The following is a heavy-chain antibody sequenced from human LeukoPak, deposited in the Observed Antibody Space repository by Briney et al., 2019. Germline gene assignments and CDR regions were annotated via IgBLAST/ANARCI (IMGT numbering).Heavy chain of an antibody. CDR3: ARNLYYYYYMDV. J-gene: IGHJ6*03. V-gene: IGHV4-4*09. CDR2: IYTSGST. CDR1: GGSISSYY. D-gene: IGHD1-14*01. Sequence: SETLSLTCTVSGGSISSYYWSWIRQPPGKGLEWIGYIYTSGSTNYNPSLKSRVIISVDTSKNQFSLKLSSVTAADTAVYYCARNLYYYYYMDVWGKGTTVTVSS.